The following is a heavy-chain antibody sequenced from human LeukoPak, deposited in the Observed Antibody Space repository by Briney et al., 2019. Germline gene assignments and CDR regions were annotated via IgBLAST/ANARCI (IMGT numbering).Heavy chain of an antibody. Sequence: GGSLRLSCAASGFTLSNAWMSWVRQAPGKGLEWVGRIKSKTDGGTTDYAAPVKGRFTISRDNAKNSLYLQMNSLRAEDTAVYYCARDLKWELPQGLDWGQGTLVTVSS. J-gene: IGHJ4*02. CDR1: GFTLSNAW. CDR3: ARDLKWELPQGLD. D-gene: IGHD1-26*01. CDR2: IKSKTDGGTT. V-gene: IGHV3-15*01.